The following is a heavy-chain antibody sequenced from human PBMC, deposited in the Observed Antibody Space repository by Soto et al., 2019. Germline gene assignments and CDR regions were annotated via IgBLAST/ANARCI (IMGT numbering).Heavy chain of an antibody. V-gene: IGHV3-21*01. D-gene: IGHD2-15*01. Sequence: GGSLSLSCGASGFTFSSYSMNWVRQAPGKGLEGVSSISSSSYIYYADSVKGRFTISRDNAKNSLYLQMNSLRAEDTAVYYCARVPILGYCSGGSCYPQTNYYYYGMDVWGQGTTVTSP. CDR3: ARVPILGYCSGGSCYPQTNYYYYGMDV. CDR1: GFTFSSYS. CDR2: ISSSSYI. J-gene: IGHJ6*02.